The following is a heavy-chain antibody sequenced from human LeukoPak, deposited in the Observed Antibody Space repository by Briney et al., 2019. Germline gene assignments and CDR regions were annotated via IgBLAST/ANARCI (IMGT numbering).Heavy chain of an antibody. CDR1: GGSISSGSYY. CDR2: IYTSGST. D-gene: IGHD2-2*01. V-gene: IGHV4-61*02. Sequence: SQTLSLTCTVSGGSISSGSYYWSWIRQPAGKGLEWIVRIYTSGSTNYNPSLKSRVTISVDTSKNQFSLKLSSVTAADTAVYYCARVRRDIVVVPAAIYFDYWGQGTLVTVSS. CDR3: ARVRRDIVVVPAAIYFDY. J-gene: IGHJ4*02.